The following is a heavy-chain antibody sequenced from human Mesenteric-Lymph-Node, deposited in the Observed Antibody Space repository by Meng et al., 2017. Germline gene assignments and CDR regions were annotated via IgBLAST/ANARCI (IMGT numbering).Heavy chain of an antibody. D-gene: IGHD3-10*01. V-gene: IGHV3-33*01. Sequence: GESLKISCAASGFTFSSYGMHWVRQAPGKGLEWVAVIWYDGSNKYYADSVKGRFTISRDNSKNTLYLQMNSLRAEDTAVYYCAREWVRGTMVRGVVNWFDPWGQGTLVTVSS. J-gene: IGHJ5*02. CDR3: AREWVRGTMVRGVVNWFDP. CDR1: GFTFSSYG. CDR2: IWYDGSNK.